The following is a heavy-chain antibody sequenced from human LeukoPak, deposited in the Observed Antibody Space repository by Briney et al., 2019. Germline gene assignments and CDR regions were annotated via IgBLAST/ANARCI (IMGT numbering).Heavy chain of an antibody. CDR1: GGSFSGYY. CDR3: ASNIAVAEIGY. Sequence: SETLSLTCAVYGGSFSGYYWSWIRQPPGKGLEWIGEINHSGSTNYSPSLKSRVTISVDTSKNQFSLKLSSVTAADTAVYYCASNIAVAEIGYWGQGTLVTVSS. J-gene: IGHJ4*02. V-gene: IGHV4-34*01. D-gene: IGHD6-19*01. CDR2: INHSGST.